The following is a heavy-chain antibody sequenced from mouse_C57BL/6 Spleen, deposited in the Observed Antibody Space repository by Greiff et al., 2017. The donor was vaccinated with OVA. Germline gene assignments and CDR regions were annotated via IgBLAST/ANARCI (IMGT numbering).Heavy chain of an antibody. CDR3: ARSRLFGTVGAEFDY. Sequence: EVHLVESGPGLVKPSQSLSLTCSVTGYSITSGYYWNWIRQFPGNKLEWMGYISYDGSNNYNPSLKNRISITRDTSKNQFFLKLNSVTTEDTATYYCARSRLFGTVGAEFDYWGQGTTLTVSS. D-gene: IGHD1-1*01. J-gene: IGHJ2*01. V-gene: IGHV3-6*01. CDR2: ISYDGSN. CDR1: GYSITSGYY.